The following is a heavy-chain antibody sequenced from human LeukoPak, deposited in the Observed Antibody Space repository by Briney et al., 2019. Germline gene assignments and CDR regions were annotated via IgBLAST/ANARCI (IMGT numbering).Heavy chain of an antibody. J-gene: IGHJ4*02. CDR3: AKASTVLKPIDS. V-gene: IGHV3-23*01. D-gene: IGHD1-14*01. CDR1: GFTFSTYA. CDR2: ISPIGSRT. Sequence: HPGGSLRLSCAASGFTFSTYAMNWVRQAPGKGLEWVSAISPIGSRTYYADSVKGRVTISRDNSKNTLYLQMNSLRAGDTAIYYCAKASTVLKPIDSWGQGTLVTVSS.